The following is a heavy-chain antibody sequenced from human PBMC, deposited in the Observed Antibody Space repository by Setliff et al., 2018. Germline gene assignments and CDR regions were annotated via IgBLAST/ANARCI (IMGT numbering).Heavy chain of an antibody. V-gene: IGHV3-30*02. J-gene: IGHJ6*03. CDR3: AKDGGMAAVAGSMDI. D-gene: IGHD6-19*01. CDR2: IRFDGSNK. CDR1: GFIFSSYG. Sequence: LRLSCAASGFIFSSYGMYWVRQAPGKGLEWVAFIRFDGSNKYYEGSVKGRFTISRDNSQNTLHLQMNSLRPEDTAVYYCAKDGGMAAVAGSMDIWGKGTTVTVSS.